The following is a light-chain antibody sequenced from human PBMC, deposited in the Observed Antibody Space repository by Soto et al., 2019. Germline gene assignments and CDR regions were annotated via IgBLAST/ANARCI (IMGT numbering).Light chain of an antibody. Sequence: QPVLTQPPSASGTPGQRVTISCSGGNSNIGRNPVNWYQKFPGPAPKLLISTNSQRPSWVPDRFSGSKSGTSASLAISGLRSEDEADYYCAAWDDNVYVFGTGTKLTVL. CDR1: NSNIGRNP. V-gene: IGLV1-44*01. CDR3: AAWDDNVYV. CDR2: TNS. J-gene: IGLJ1*01.